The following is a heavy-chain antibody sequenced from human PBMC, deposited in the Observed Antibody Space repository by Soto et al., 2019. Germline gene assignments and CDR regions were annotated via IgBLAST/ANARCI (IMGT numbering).Heavy chain of an antibody. CDR2: INHSGST. D-gene: IGHD3-10*01. CDR1: GGSFSGYY. Sequence: SETLSLTCAVYGGSFSGYYWSWIRQPPGKGLEWIGEINHSGSTNYYPSLKSRVTISVDTSKNQFSLKLSSVTAADTAVYYCARSGRVTMVRGVIIFNYWGQGTLVTSPQ. CDR3: ARSGRVTMVRGVIIFNY. V-gene: IGHV4-34*01. J-gene: IGHJ4*02.